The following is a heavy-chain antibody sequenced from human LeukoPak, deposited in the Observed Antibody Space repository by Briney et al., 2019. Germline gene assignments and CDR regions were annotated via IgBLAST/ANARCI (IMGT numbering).Heavy chain of an antibody. CDR3: ARKITMVRGEVRFWFDP. D-gene: IGHD3-10*01. Sequence: ASVKVSCKASGYTFTNYAINWVRQAPGQGLEWMGWINTNTGNPTYVQGFTGRFVFSLDTSVSTAYLQISSLKAEDTAVYYCARKITMVRGEVRFWFDPWGQGTLVTVSS. CDR2: INTNTGNP. V-gene: IGHV7-4-1*02. J-gene: IGHJ5*02. CDR1: GYTFTNYA.